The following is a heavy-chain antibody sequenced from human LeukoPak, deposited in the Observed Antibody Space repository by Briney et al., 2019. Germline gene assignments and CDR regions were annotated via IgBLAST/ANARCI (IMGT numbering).Heavy chain of an antibody. J-gene: IGHJ5*02. CDR1: GYTFTGYY. Sequence: ASVKVSCKASGYTFTGYYMHWVRQAPGQGLEWMGWINPNSGGTNYAQKFQGRVTMTRDTSISTAYMELSRLRSDDTAVYYCARDYYYGSGSYVIEGWFDPWGQGTLVTVSS. CDR3: ARDYYYGSGSYVIEGWFDP. D-gene: IGHD3-10*01. CDR2: INPNSGGT. V-gene: IGHV1-2*02.